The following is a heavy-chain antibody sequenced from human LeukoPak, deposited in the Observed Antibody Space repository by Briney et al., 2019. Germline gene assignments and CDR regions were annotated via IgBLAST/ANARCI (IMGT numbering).Heavy chain of an antibody. D-gene: IGHD3-10*01. V-gene: IGHV4-59*01. Sequence: PSETLSLTCTVSGGSISSYYWSWIRQPPGKGLEWIGYIYYSGSTNYNPSLKSRVTISVDTSKNQFSPKLSSVTAADTAVYYCARDLESFDSGIWGQGTMVTVSS. J-gene: IGHJ3*02. CDR1: GGSISSYY. CDR3: ARDLESFDSGI. CDR2: IYYSGST.